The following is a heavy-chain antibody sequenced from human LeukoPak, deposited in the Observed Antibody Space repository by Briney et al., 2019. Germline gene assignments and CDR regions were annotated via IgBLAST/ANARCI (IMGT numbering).Heavy chain of an antibody. D-gene: IGHD3-3*01. CDR3: ARDLRNHDFWSGGAFDI. CDR1: GGTFSSYA. J-gene: IGHJ3*02. V-gene: IGHV1-69*04. CDR2: IIPILGIA. Sequence: SVKVSCKASGGTFSSYAISWVRQAPGQGLEWMGRIIPILGIANYAQKFQGRVTITADKSTSTAYMELSSLRSEDTAVYYCARDLRNHDFWSGGAFDIWGQGTMVTVYS.